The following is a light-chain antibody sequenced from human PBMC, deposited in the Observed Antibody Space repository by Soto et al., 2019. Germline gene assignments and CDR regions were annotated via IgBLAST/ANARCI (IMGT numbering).Light chain of an antibody. Sequence: DIQMTQSPSTLSASVVDRVKINCLASQSISSWLAWYQQTPGKAPKLLICDASSLESGVPSRFSGSGSGTEFTLTISSLQPDDFATYYCQQYKSYSWKCGQGTKGDIK. CDR1: QSISSW. J-gene: IGKJ1*01. CDR3: QQYKSYSWK. V-gene: IGKV1-5*01. CDR2: DAS.